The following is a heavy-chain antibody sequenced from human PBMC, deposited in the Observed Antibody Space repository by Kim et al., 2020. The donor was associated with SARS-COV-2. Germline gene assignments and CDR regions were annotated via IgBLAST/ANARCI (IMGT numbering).Heavy chain of an antibody. Sequence: SLKSRVTISVDTSKNQFSLKLSSVTAADTAVYYCARLEPYPSYYYGMDVWGQGTTVTVSS. D-gene: IGHD1-1*01. J-gene: IGHJ6*02. CDR3: ARLEPYPSYYYGMDV. V-gene: IGHV4-59*08.